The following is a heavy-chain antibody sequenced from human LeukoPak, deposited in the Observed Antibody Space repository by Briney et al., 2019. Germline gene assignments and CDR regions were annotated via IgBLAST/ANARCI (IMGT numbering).Heavy chain of an antibody. CDR3: AKERAPYYYGSGSYSYFDY. J-gene: IGHJ4*02. V-gene: IGHV3-23*01. D-gene: IGHD3-10*01. CDR2: ITSSAGTT. CDR1: GFTFSSYA. Sequence: PGGSLRLSCAASGFTFSSYAMSWVRQAPGRGLEWVAGITSSAGTTYYADSVKGRFIISRDNSKSTLYLQMNSLRAEDMAVYYCAKERAPYYYGSGSYSYFDYWGQGTLVTVSS.